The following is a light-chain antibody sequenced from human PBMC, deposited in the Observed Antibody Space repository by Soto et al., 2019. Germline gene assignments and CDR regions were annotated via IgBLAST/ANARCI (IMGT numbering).Light chain of an antibody. Sequence: EIVLTQSPATLSLSPGERATLSCRASQSVSSYLAWYQHKPGQAPRLLIYDASNRATGIPARFSGSGSGTDFTLTISSLEPEDFALYYCQQRSNWPSFGQGTRLEIK. CDR2: DAS. V-gene: IGKV3-11*01. CDR3: QQRSNWPS. J-gene: IGKJ5*01. CDR1: QSVSSY.